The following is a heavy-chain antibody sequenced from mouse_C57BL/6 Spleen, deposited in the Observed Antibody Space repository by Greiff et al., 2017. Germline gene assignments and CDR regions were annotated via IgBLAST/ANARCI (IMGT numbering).Heavy chain of an antibody. V-gene: IGHV5-17*03. CDR1: GFTFSDYG. J-gene: IGHJ4*01. CDR2: ISSGSSTI. D-gene: IGHD3-3*01. CDR3: ARSPKMDY. Sequence: EVKLVESGGGLVKPGGSLKLSCAASGFTFSDYGMHWVRQAPEKGLEWVAYISSGSSTIYYADTVKGRFTISRDNAKNTLFLQMSHLKSEDTAMYYCARSPKMDYWGQGTSVTVSS.